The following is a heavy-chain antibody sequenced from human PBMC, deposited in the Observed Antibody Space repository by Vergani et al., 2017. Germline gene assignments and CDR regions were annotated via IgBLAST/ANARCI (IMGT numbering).Heavy chain of an antibody. CDR3: ARDRVTYFDY. J-gene: IGHJ4*02. Sequence: QVQLQESGPGLVKPSETLSLTCTVSGGSISSHYWSWIRQPPGKGLEWIGYIYYSGSTNYNPSLKSRVTISVDTSKNQFSLKLSSVTAADTAVYYCARDRVTYFDYWGQGTLVTVSS. CDR2: IYYSGST. CDR1: GGSISSHY. D-gene: IGHD2-21*02. V-gene: IGHV4-59*11.